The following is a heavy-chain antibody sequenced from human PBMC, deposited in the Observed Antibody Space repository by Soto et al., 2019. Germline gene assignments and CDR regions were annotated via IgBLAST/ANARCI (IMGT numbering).Heavy chain of an antibody. CDR1: GFPFSSYG. CDR3: AKDQSSCWYPLFDY. V-gene: IGHV3-30*18. J-gene: IGHJ4*02. Sequence: PGGSLRLSCAASGFPFSSYGMHWVRQAPGKGLEWVAVISYDGSNKYYAHSVKGRFTISIDNSKNTLYLQMNSMRAEDTAVYYCAKDQSSCWYPLFDYWGQGTLVTVSS. D-gene: IGHD6-19*01. CDR2: ISYDGSNK.